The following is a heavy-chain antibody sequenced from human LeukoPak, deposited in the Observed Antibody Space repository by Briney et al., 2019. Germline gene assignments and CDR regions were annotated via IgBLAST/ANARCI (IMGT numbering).Heavy chain of an antibody. D-gene: IGHD3-10*01. J-gene: IGHJ3*01. V-gene: IGHV3-7*01. CDR1: GFSFSSYW. Sequence: GGSLRLSCEASGFSFSSYWMTWVRQAPGKGLEWVANIKQGGSEKYYVDSVRGRFTISRDNAKMSVYLQMNSLRAEDTAVYYCAREDYYGSGNYVAWGDAFDVWGQGTTVTVSS. CDR2: IKQGGSEK. CDR3: AREDYYGSGNYVAWGDAFDV.